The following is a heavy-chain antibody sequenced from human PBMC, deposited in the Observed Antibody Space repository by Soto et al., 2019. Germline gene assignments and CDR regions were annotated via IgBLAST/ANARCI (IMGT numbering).Heavy chain of an antibody. Sequence: ASVKVSCKASGYTFTSYYMHWVRQAPGQGLEWMGIINPSGGSTSYAQKFQGRVTMTRDTSTSTVYMELSSLRSEDTAVYYCARVLFRYPAGYSYGTDVSGAATTVTV. V-gene: IGHV1-46*01. CDR3: ARVLFRYPAGYSYGTDV. CDR2: INPSGGST. CDR1: GYTFTSYY. J-gene: IGHJ6*02. D-gene: IGHD1-20*01.